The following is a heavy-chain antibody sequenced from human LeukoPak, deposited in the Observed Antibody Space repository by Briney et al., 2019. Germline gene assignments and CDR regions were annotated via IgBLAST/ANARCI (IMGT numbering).Heavy chain of an antibody. V-gene: IGHV3-11*04. D-gene: IGHD2-15*01. CDR3: ARDSGGSSPFDY. CDR2: ISSSGSTM. J-gene: IGHJ4*02. Sequence: GGSLRLPCAASGFTFSDHYMSWIRQAPGKGLEWVSYISSSGSTMYYADSVKGRFTISRDNAKSSLYLQMNSLRAEDTAVYYCARDSGGSSPFDYWGQGTLVTVSS. CDR1: GFTFSDHY.